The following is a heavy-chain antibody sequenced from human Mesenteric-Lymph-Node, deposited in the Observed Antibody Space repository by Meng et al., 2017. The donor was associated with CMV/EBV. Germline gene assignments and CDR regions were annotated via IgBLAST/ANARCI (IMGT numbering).Heavy chain of an antibody. V-gene: IGHV3-33*06. D-gene: IGHD3-10*01. J-gene: IGHJ4*02. CDR3: AKAYMYGSGSYYTDY. CDR2: IWNDGNYK. CDR1: GFPFSRYG. Sequence: SGFPFSRYGMHWVRQAPGKGLEWVAVIWNDGNYKDYGDPVRGRFTISRDDSKSTLYLQMNSLTVEDTAVYYCAKAYMYGSGSYYTDYWGQGALVTVSS.